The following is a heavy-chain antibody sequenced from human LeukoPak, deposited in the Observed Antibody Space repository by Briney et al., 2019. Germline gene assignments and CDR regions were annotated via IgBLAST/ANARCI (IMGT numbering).Heavy chain of an antibody. CDR3: ARRIAVAGTVWFDP. D-gene: IGHD6-19*01. CDR2: TIPIIGIA. J-gene: IGHJ5*02. CDR1: GGTFSSYA. V-gene: IGHV1-69*04. Sequence: SVKVSCKASGGTFSSYAISWVRHAPGQGLEWMGRTIPIIGIANNAQTFQGRVTITADKSTSTAYMELSSLISEDTAVYYCARRIAVAGTVWFDPWGQGTLVTVSS.